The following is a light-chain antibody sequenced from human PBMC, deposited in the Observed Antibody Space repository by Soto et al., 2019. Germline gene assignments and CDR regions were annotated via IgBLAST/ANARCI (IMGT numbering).Light chain of an antibody. V-gene: IGKV1-33*01. CDR3: QLYDDRPFI. CDR2: DAS. J-gene: IGKJ3*01. Sequence: DIQMTESPSSLSASVGDRVSFTCHASQDISRFENWYKHHPGQAARILIYDASRSQVGVASRFGGIGSGTDFCLAISSLQPEDNDTYFCQLYDDRPFIVGSGTKVDIK. CDR1: QDISRF.